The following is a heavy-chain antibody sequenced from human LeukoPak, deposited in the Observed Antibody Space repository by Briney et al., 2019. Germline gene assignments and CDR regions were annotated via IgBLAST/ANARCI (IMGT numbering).Heavy chain of an antibody. V-gene: IGHV3-23*01. CDR1: GFTLSNFA. D-gene: IGHD1-26*01. J-gene: IGHJ4*02. Sequence: GGSLRLSCAASGFTLSNFAMGWVRQAPGKGLQWVSLISANGGDTYYADSVKGRFTISTDNSKNTLYLQMSSLRAEDTAVYYCAKASGSGYGKDYFDYWGQGTLVTVSS. CDR2: ISANGGDT. CDR3: AKASGSGYGKDYFDY.